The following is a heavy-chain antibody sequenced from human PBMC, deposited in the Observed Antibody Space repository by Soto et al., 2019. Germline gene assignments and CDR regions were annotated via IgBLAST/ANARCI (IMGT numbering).Heavy chain of an antibody. V-gene: IGHV4-30-4*01. CDR3: ARDLAYCGGDCYSEYYYYYGMDV. J-gene: IGHJ6*02. Sequence: SETLSLTCTVSGGSISSGDYYWSWIRQPPGKGLEWIGYIYYSGSTYYNPSLKSRVTISVDTSKNQFSLKLSSVTAADTAVYYCARDLAYCGGDCYSEYYYYYGMDVWGQGTTVTVSS. CDR1: GGSISSGDYY. D-gene: IGHD2-21*02. CDR2: IYYSGST.